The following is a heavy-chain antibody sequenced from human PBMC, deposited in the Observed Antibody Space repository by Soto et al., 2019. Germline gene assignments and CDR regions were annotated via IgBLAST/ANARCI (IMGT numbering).Heavy chain of an antibody. CDR1: GYTFTSYA. D-gene: IGHD6-13*01. V-gene: IGHV1-18*01. CDR3: ARIAASGIVHDFDF. Sequence: QVQLVQSEGEVKKPGASVKISCRASGYTFTSYAINWVRQAPGQGLEWMGWISAHSGNTNYAQKVQGRVTMTTDTSTSTAYMELRSLRSADTAIYYCARIAASGIVHDFDFWGQGTLVTGSS. J-gene: IGHJ4*02. CDR2: ISAHSGNT.